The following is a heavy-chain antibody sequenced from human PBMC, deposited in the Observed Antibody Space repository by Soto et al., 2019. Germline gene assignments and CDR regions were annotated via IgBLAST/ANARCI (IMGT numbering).Heavy chain of an antibody. CDR2: IYYSGST. CDR1: GGSISSGVYY. CDR3: ARDSVTAPGDYYYYYGMDV. J-gene: IGHJ6*02. Sequence: SETLSLTCTVSGGSISSGVYYWSWIRHHPGNGLEWIGYIYYSGSTYYNPSLKSRVTISVDTSKNQFSLKLSSVTAADTAVYYCARDSVTAPGDYYYYYGMDVWGPGTTVTVSS. V-gene: IGHV4-31*03. D-gene: IGHD2-21*02.